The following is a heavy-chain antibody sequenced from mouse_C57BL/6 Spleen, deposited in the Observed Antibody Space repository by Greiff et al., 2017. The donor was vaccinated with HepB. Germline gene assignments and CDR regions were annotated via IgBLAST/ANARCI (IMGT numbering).Heavy chain of an antibody. V-gene: IGHV2-9*02. CDR3: ARLEDV. CDR1: GFSFTSYG. J-gene: IGHJ2*01. CDR2: IWTGGST. Sequence: VKLMESGPGLVAPSQSLSITCTVSGFSFTSYGVHWVRQPPGKGLEWLGVIWTGGSTNYNSALMSRLSISKDNSKSQVFLQMNSLQTDDTAMYYFARLEDVWGQGTTLTVAA.